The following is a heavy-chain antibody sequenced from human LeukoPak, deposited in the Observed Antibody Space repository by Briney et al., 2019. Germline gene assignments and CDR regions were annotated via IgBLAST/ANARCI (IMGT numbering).Heavy chain of an antibody. CDR2: ISAYNGNT. Sequence: GASVKVSCKASGYTFTSYGISWVRQAPGQGLEWMGWISAYNGNTNYAQKLQGRVTVTTDTSTSTAYMELRSLRSDDTAVYYCARGLWSGYSLYYFDYWGQGTLVTVSS. D-gene: IGHD3-3*01. V-gene: IGHV1-18*01. CDR1: GYTFTSYG. J-gene: IGHJ4*02. CDR3: ARGLWSGYSLYYFDY.